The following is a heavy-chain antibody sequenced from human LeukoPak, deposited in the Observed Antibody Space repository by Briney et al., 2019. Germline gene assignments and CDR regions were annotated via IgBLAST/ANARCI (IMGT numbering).Heavy chain of an antibody. V-gene: IGHV1-46*01. J-gene: IGHJ5*02. CDR1: GYTFTSYY. Sequence: AASVKVSCKASGYTFTSYYMHWVRHAPGQGLEWMGIINPSGGSTSYAQKFQGRVTMTRDTSTSTVYMELSSLRSEDTAVYYCASFTGSSRAFGEFEPWGQGTLVTVSS. CDR2: INPSGGST. D-gene: IGHD3-10*01. CDR3: ASFTGSSRAFGEFEP.